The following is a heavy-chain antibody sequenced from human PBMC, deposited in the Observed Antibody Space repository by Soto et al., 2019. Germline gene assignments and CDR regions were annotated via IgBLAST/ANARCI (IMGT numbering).Heavy chain of an antibody. D-gene: IGHD2-21*01. J-gene: IGHJ3*01. V-gene: IGHV3-7*04. Sequence: EVQLVESGGGLVQPGESLRLSCAASGFTFSAFWMTWLRQAPGKGLEWVANIKRDGTVTHYGDSVEGRCTLSRDNAQNSVFLQLNSLRPEDTAMYYCARDLSPPGEFVSDALDVWGQGTVVTVSS. CDR2: IKRDGTVT. CDR3: ARDLSPPGEFVSDALDV. CDR1: GFTFSAFW.